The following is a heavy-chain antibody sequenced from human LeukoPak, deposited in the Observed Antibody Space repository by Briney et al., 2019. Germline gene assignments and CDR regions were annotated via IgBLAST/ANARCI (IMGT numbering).Heavy chain of an antibody. Sequence: KTGGSLRLSCAASGFTFSSRSMNWVRQAPGKGLEWVSSITSSSSYIFYADSVEGRFTISRDNAKNALYLQMNSLRAEDTAVYYCARDLVVVTGIPGYYYGMDVWGQGITVTVSS. V-gene: IGHV3-21*01. D-gene: IGHD2-21*02. CDR2: ITSSSSYI. CDR1: GFTFSSRS. J-gene: IGHJ6*02. CDR3: ARDLVVVTGIPGYYYGMDV.